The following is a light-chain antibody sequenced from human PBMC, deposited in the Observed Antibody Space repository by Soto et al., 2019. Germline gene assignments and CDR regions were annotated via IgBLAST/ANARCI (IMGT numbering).Light chain of an antibody. CDR2: WAS. J-gene: IGKJ3*01. CDR3: QQYYTTPFT. V-gene: IGKV4-1*01. CDR1: QSVLYSSNNKNY. Sequence: DIVVTQSPDSLAVSLGERATINCRSSQSVLYSSNNKNYLAWFQQKPGQTPKLLIYWASTRESGVPDRFSGSGSGTDFTLTISSLQAEDVAVYYCQQYYTTPFTFGPGTKVDFK.